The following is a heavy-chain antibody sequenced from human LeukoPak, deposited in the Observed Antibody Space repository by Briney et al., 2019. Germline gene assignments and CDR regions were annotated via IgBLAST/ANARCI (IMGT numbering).Heavy chain of an antibody. V-gene: IGHV4-61*02. D-gene: IGHD4-23*01. CDR1: GGSISSGSYY. CDR3: AREGHTLTTVGA. J-gene: IGHJ5*02. CDR2: IYTSGST. Sequence: SDTLSLTCAVSGGSISSGSYYWSWIRQPAGKGLEWIGRIYTSGSTNYNPSLKSRVTISVDTSKNQFSLKLSSVTAADTAVYYCAREGHTLTTVGAWGQGTLVTVSS.